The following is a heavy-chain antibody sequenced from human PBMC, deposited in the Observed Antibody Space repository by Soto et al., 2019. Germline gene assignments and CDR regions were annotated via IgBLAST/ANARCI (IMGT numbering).Heavy chain of an antibody. CDR1: SGSISSYN. CDR2: VAYSGST. Sequence: SETLSLTCSVSSGSISSYNWSWIRQPPGQGLEWIWYVAYSGSTNYNPSLTSRVAISLDTSKNQFSLRLSSVTAVDAALYYCEAGHCWGGFSYHGIKWFDTWGQGTLVTVSS. D-gene: IGHD3-3*02. CDR3: EAGHCWGGFSYHGIKWFDT. V-gene: IGHV4-59*01. J-gene: IGHJ5*02.